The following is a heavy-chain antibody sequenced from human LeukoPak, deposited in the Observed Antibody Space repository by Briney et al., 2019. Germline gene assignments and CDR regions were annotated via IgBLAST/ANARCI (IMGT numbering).Heavy chain of an antibody. J-gene: IGHJ4*02. CDR1: GGTFSSYA. CDR3: ARDSIAAAGTEDY. Sequence: ASVKVSCKASGGTFSSYAISWVRQAPGQGLEWMGGIIPIFGTANYAQKFQGRVTITADESTSTAYMEPSSLRSEDTVVYYCARDSIAAAGTEDYWGQGTLVTVSS. V-gene: IGHV1-69*13. D-gene: IGHD6-13*01. CDR2: IIPIFGTA.